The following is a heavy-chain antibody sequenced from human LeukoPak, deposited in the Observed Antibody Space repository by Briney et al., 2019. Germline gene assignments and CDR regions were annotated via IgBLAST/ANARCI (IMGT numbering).Heavy chain of an antibody. D-gene: IGHD3-22*01. CDR3: ARLAYYESSGYHLDY. CDR1: GYSLTSYW. J-gene: IGHJ4*02. CDR2: IYPGDSDT. Sequence: GESLKISCTSSGYSLTSYWIAWVRQMPGKGLEWMGIIYPGDSDTRYSPSFQGQVTFSADKSITTAYLQWSSLKVSDTAMYYCARLAYYESSGYHLDYWGQGTLVTVPS. V-gene: IGHV5-51*01.